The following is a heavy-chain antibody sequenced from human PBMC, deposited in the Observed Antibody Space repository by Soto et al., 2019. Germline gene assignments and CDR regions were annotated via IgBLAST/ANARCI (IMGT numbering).Heavy chain of an antibody. J-gene: IGHJ6*02. D-gene: IGHD1-26*01. CDR2: ISSSSSYI. Sequence: EVQLVESGGGLVKPGGSLRLSCAASGFTFSSYSMNWVRQAPGKGLGWVSSISSSSSYIYYADSVKGRFTISRDNAKNPLYLQMNSLRAEDTAVYYCASFSGGGSMDVWGQGTTVTVSS. CDR1: GFTFSSYS. CDR3: ASFSGGGSMDV. V-gene: IGHV3-21*01.